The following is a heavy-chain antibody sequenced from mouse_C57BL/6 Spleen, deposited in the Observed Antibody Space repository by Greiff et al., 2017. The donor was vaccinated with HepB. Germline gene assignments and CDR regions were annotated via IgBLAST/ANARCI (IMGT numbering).Heavy chain of an antibody. J-gene: IGHJ2*01. Sequence: VQLQQPGAELVKPGASVKLSCKASGYTFTSYWMQWVKQRPGQGLEWIGEIDPSDSYTNYNQKFKGKATLTVDTSSSTAYMQLSSLTSEDSAVYYCARGRGTANYFDYWGQGTTLTVSS. D-gene: IGHD2-14*01. CDR2: IDPSDSYT. CDR3: ARGRGTANYFDY. CDR1: GYTFTSYW. V-gene: IGHV1-50*01.